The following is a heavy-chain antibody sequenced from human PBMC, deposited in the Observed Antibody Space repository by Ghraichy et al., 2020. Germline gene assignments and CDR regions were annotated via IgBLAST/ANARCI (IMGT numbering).Heavy chain of an antibody. D-gene: IGHD5-24*01. CDR2: IYYSGST. CDR1: GGSISSYY. J-gene: IGHJ4*02. CDR3: ARAVEMATNPFDY. V-gene: IGHV4-59*01. Sequence: SETLSLTCTVSGGSISSYYWSWIRQPPGKGLEWIGYIYYSGSTNYNPSLKSRVTISVDTSKNQFSLKLSSVTAADTAVYHCARAVEMATNPFDYWGQGTLVTVSS.